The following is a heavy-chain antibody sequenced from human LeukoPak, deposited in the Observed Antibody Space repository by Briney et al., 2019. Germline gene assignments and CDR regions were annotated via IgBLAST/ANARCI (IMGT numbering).Heavy chain of an antibody. V-gene: IGHV4-30-4*01. CDR1: GGSISSSNW. CDR3: ARAPQYYYDSSGYYNY. D-gene: IGHD3-22*01. J-gene: IGHJ4*02. Sequence: SETLSLTCAVSGGSISSSNWWSWIRQPPGKGLEWIGYIYYSGSTYYNPSLKSRVTISVDTSKNQFSLKLSSVTAADTAVYYCARAPQYYYDSSGYYNYWGQGTLVTVSS. CDR2: IYYSGST.